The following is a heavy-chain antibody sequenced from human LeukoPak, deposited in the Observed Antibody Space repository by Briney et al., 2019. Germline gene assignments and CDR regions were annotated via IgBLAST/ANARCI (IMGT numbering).Heavy chain of an antibody. CDR3: ARSYSSSSLYSDY. J-gene: IGHJ4*02. CDR1: DGSFSSYY. D-gene: IGHD6-6*01. CDR2: IYYSGST. V-gene: IGHV4-59*08. Sequence: SETLSLTCNVSDGSFSSYYWSWIRQPPGKELEWIGCIYYSGSTNYNPSLKSRATISVDTSNNQFPLNLTSVTAADTAVYYCARSYSSSSLYSDYWGRGTLVTISS.